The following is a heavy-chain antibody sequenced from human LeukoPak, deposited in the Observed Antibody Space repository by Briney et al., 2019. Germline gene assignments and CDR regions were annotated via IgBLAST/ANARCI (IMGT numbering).Heavy chain of an antibody. CDR2: IIPIFGTA. V-gene: IGHV1-69*05. CDR1: GGTFSSYA. Sequence: SVKVSCKASGGTFSSYAISWVRQAPGQGLEWMGRIIPIFGTANYAQKFQGRVTITTDESTSTAYMGLSSLRSEDTAVYYCASGYYYYDSSVDFDYWGQGTLVTVSS. D-gene: IGHD3-22*01. J-gene: IGHJ4*02. CDR3: ASGYYYYDSSVDFDY.